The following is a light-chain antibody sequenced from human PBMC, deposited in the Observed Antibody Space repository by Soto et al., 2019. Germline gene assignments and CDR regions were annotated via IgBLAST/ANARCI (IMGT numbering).Light chain of an antibody. CDR2: NVI. CDR1: SSDVGGYNF. V-gene: IGLV2-11*01. CDR3: CSYAGSYHYV. J-gene: IGLJ1*01. Sequence: QSVLTQPRSVSGSPGQSVTISCTGTSSDVGGYNFVSWYQHHPGKAPKLMIYNVIQRPSGVPDRFSASKSGNTASLTISGLQAEDEADYYCCSYAGSYHYVFGNGTKVTV.